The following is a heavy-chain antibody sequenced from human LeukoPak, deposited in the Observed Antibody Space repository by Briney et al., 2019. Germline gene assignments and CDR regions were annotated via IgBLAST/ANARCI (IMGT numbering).Heavy chain of an antibody. Sequence: GASVKVSCKASGGTFISYAISWVRQAPGQGLEWMGRIIPILGIANYAQKFQGRVTITADKSTSTAYMELSSLRSEDTAVYYCARDQIAVAGKWQYNWFDPWGQGTLVTVSS. D-gene: IGHD6-19*01. CDR2: IIPILGIA. CDR1: GGTFISYA. J-gene: IGHJ5*02. V-gene: IGHV1-69*04. CDR3: ARDQIAVAGKWQYNWFDP.